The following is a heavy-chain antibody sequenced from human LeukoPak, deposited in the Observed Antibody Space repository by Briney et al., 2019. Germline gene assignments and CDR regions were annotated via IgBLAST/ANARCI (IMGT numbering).Heavy chain of an antibody. J-gene: IGHJ6*02. V-gene: IGHV1-2*02. D-gene: IGHD3-10*01. CDR1: GYTFTGYY. CDR3: ARTPQYYYGSASLYYYGMDV. Sequence: GASVKVSCKASGYTFTGYYMHWVRQAPGQGLEWMGWINPNSGGTNYAQKFQGRVTMTRDTSISTAYMELSRLRSDDTAVYYCARTPQYYYGSASLYYYGMDVWGQGTTVTVSS. CDR2: INPNSGGT.